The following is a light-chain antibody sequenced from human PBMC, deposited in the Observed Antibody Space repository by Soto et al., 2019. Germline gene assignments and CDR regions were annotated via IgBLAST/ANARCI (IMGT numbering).Light chain of an antibody. CDR3: QQYNNWPPLT. CDR1: QSVSIS. J-gene: IGKJ4*01. CDR2: GAS. V-gene: IGKV3-15*01. Sequence: EIVMTQSPATLSVSPGERATLSCRASQSVSISLAWYQQKPGQAPRLLIYGASTRATDIPARFSASGSGTEFTLTISSLQSEDFAVYYCQQYNNWPPLTFGGGTKVEIK.